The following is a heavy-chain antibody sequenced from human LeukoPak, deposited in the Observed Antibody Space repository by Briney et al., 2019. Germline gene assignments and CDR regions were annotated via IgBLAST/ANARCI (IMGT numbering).Heavy chain of an antibody. Sequence: HPGGSLRLSCAASGFTFSTSALSWVRQAPGKGLEWVSGISDTGGSTYYADSVKGRFTISRDNSKNTLFLEMNSLRAEDTAIYYCALTEWIYWGLGTLVTVSS. CDR1: GFTFSTSA. J-gene: IGHJ4*02. V-gene: IGHV3-23*01. CDR3: ALTEWIY. D-gene: IGHD3-3*01. CDR2: ISDTGGST.